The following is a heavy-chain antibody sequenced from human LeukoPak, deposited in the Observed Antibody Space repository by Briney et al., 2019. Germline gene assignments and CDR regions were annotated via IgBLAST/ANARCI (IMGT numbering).Heavy chain of an antibody. J-gene: IGHJ4*02. V-gene: IGHV4-34*01. CDR3: ARGLSAIVY. CDR2: INHSGST. Sequence: SETLSLTCAVYGGSFSGYYWSWIRQPPGKGLEWIGEINHSGSTNYNPSLKSRVTISVDTSKNQFSLKLSSVIAADTAVYYCARGLSAIVYWGQGTLVTVSS. CDR1: GGSFSGYY. D-gene: IGHD2-15*01.